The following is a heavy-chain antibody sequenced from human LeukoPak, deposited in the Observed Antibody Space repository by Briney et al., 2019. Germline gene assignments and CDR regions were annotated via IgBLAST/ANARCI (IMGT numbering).Heavy chain of an antibody. CDR1: GFTFSSYA. CDR2: ISGSGGST. J-gene: IGHJ4*02. V-gene: IGHV3-23*01. Sequence: PGGSLRLSCAASGFTFSSYAMSWVRQAPGKGLEWVSAISGSGGSTYYADSVKGRFTISRNNSKNTLYLQMNSLRAEDTAVYYCAPQGHYYDSSGYSKYYFDYWGQGTLVTVSS. D-gene: IGHD3-22*01. CDR3: APQGHYYDSSGYSKYYFDY.